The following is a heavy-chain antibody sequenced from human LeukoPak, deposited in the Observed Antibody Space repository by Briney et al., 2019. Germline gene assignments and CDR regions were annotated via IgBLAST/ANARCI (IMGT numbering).Heavy chain of an antibody. CDR3: ARDGESYDYGSGSYGAY. CDR1: GFTFSSYG. J-gene: IGHJ4*02. Sequence: GGSLRLSCAASGFTFSSYGMHWVRQAPGKGLERVAFIRFDESNKYYADSVKGRFTISRDNSKNTLYLQMNSLRAQDTAVYYCARDGESYDYGSGSYGAYWGQGTLVTVSS. CDR2: IRFDESNK. D-gene: IGHD3-10*01. V-gene: IGHV3-30*02.